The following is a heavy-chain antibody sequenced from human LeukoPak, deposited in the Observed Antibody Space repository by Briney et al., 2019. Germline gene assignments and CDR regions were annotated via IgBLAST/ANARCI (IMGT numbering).Heavy chain of an antibody. D-gene: IGHD5-12*01. Sequence: ASVKVSCKASGYTFTGYYMHWVRQAPGQGLEWMGWINPNSGGTNYAQKFQGRVTMTRDTSISTAYMELSRLRSDDTAVYYCAREDIVATIYNWFDPWGQGTLVTVSS. CDR3: AREDIVATIYNWFDP. J-gene: IGHJ5*02. V-gene: IGHV1-2*02. CDR1: GYTFTGYY. CDR2: INPNSGGT.